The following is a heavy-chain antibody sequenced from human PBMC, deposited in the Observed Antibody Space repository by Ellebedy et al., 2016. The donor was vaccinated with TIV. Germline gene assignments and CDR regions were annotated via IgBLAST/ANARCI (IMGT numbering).Heavy chain of an antibody. CDR2: ISDSGSRT. J-gene: IGHJ4*02. V-gene: IGHV3-23*01. D-gene: IGHD3-10*01. CDR1: GFSLSVYA. Sequence: PGGSLRLSCAASGFSLSVYAMSWVRQAPGKGLEWVSSISDSGSRTDYADSVKGRFTISRDNSKKMVYLQMNSLRVEDTAVYYCAKRHYGFHDYEDITHWGQGTLVTVSS. CDR3: AKRHYGFHDYEDITH.